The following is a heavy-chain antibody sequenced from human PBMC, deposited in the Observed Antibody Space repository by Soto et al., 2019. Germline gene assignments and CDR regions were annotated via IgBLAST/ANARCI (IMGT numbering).Heavy chain of an antibody. CDR3: ARAPLGIIVAPHF. V-gene: IGHV1-18*01. Sequence: ASVKVSCKASGYTFTRSGIRWVRQAPGQGLEWMGWINTYNSKKNYTQKFRGRLTLTTDTSTTTAYMELRSLTSDDTAVYYSARAPLGIIVAPHFWGQGTLVTVSS. CDR1: GYTFTRSG. J-gene: IGHJ4*02. CDR2: INTYNSKK. D-gene: IGHD3-22*01.